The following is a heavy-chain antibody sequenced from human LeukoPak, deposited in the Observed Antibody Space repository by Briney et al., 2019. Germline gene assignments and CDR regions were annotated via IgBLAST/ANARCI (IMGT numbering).Heavy chain of an antibody. CDR1: GGFFRGYY. CDR3: ASTERCSTTCPLDY. Sequence: SETLSLTCAVYGGFFRGYYWSWIRPPPGKGLEWIGEINHSGSTNYNPSLKSRVTISLDTSMKKFSLKLNSVTAADTAVYYCASTERCSTTCPLDYWGQGTLVTVSS. J-gene: IGHJ4*02. D-gene: IGHD2-2*01. V-gene: IGHV4-34*01. CDR2: INHSGST.